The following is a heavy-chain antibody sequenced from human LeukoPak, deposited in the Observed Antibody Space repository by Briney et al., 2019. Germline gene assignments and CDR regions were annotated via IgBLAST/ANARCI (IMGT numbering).Heavy chain of an antibody. V-gene: IGHV4-38-2*01. CDR2: IYHSGST. CDR1: GYSITSGYY. J-gene: IGHJ4*02. Sequence: LPCPVSGYSITSGYYWGWIRQPPGKGLEWIGGIYHSGSTYYNPSLQSRVTISVDTSKNPFSMKLRSVTAADTDVCYCTRRSYFDYWGQGTLVTVSS. CDR3: TRRSYFDY.